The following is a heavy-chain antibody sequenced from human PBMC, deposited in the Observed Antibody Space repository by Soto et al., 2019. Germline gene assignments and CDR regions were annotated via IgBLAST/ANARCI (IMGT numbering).Heavy chain of an antibody. Sequence: GGSLRLSCAASGFTFSSYGMHWVRQAPGKGLEWVAVIWYDGSNKYYADSVKGRFTISRDNSKNTLYLQMNSLRAEDTAVYYCARGKAPDYGDYYYYGMDVWGQGTTVTVSS. CDR1: GFTFSSYG. V-gene: IGHV3-33*01. CDR2: IWYDGSNK. J-gene: IGHJ6*02. CDR3: ARGKAPDYGDYYYYGMDV. D-gene: IGHD4-17*01.